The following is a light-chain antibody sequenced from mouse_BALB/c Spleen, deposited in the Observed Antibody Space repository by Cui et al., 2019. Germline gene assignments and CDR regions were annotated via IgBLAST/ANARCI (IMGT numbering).Light chain of an antibody. V-gene: IGKV4-61*01. Sequence: QIVLTQSPAIMSASLGEKVTISCSASTSVRYMYWYQQKPGSSPTPWIYRPSHLASGVPARFNGSGSGTSYSLTIGGKEAKDAASYSCKQYHSFPFGGGTKLEIK. J-gene: IGKJ1*01. CDR1: TSVRY. CDR3: KQYHSFP. CDR2: RPS.